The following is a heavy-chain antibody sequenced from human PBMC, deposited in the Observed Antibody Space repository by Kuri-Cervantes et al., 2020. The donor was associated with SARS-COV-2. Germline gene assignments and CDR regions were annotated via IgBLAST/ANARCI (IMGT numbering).Heavy chain of an antibody. CDR2: ISGSGGST. CDR3: ARAFPRSYVGY. V-gene: IGHV3-23*01. CDR1: GFTFSSYA. D-gene: IGHD5-18*01. J-gene: IGHJ4*02. Sequence: GESLKISCAASGFTFSSYAMSWVRQAPGKGLEWVSAISGSGGSTYYADSVKGRFTISRDNSKNTLYLQMNSLRAEDTAVYYCARAFPRSYVGYWGQGTLVTVSS.